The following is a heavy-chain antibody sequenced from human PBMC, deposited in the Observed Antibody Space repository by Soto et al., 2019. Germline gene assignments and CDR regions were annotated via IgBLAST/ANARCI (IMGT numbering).Heavy chain of an antibody. J-gene: IGHJ6*02. CDR3: ARLAAAQYYYGTDV. CDR2: IYYSGST. V-gene: IGHV4-39*01. Sequence: SETLSLTCTVSGGSISSSSYYWGWIRQPPGKGLEWIGSIYYSGSTYYNPSLKSRVTISVDTSKNQFSLNLSSVTAADTAVYYCARLAAAQYYYGTDVWGQGTTVTVYS. CDR1: GGSISSSSYY. D-gene: IGHD6-13*01.